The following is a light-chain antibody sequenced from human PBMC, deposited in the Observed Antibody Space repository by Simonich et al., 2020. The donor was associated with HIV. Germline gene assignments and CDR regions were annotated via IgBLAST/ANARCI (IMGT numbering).Light chain of an antibody. CDR3: QQYYSTPQT. V-gene: IGKV4-1*01. Sequence: DIVMTQSPDSLAVSLGERATINCKSSQSVLSSSNNKNYLAWYQQKPGQPLNLLFYWASTRESGVPDRFSGSGSGTDFTLTINSLQAEDVAVYYCQQYYSTPQTFGQGTKVEIK. CDR2: WAS. J-gene: IGKJ1*01. CDR1: QSVLSSSNNKNY.